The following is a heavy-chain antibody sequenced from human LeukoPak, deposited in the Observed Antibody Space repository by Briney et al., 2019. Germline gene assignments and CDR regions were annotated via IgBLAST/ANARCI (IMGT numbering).Heavy chain of an antibody. Sequence: ASVKVSCKASGYTFTSCGISWVRQAPGQGLEWMGWISAYNGNTNYAQKLQGRVTMTTDTSTSTAYMELRSLRSDDTAVYYCARTRLHYYDILTGDYDYWGQGTLVTVSS. D-gene: IGHD3-9*01. CDR3: ARTRLHYYDILTGDYDY. CDR2: ISAYNGNT. J-gene: IGHJ4*02. V-gene: IGHV1-18*01. CDR1: GYTFTSCG.